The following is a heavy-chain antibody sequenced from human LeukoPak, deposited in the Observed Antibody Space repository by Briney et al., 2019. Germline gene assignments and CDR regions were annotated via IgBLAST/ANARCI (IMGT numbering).Heavy chain of an antibody. CDR1: GGSISSGSYY. D-gene: IGHD6-19*01. V-gene: IGHV4-61*02. Sequence: SETLSLTCTVSGGSISSGSYYWSWIRQPAGKGLEWIGRIYTSGSTNYNPSLKSRVTMSVDTSKNQFSLKLSSVTAADTAVYYCGGQPGIAVAGTIDYWGQGTLVTVSS. CDR3: GGQPGIAVAGTIDY. J-gene: IGHJ4*02. CDR2: IYTSGST.